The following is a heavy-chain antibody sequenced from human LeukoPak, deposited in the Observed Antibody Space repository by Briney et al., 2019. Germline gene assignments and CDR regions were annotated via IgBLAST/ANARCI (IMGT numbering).Heavy chain of an antibody. J-gene: IGHJ3*02. CDR1: GFTFSSHW. CDR3: ARCSTSCYDI. Sequence: GGSLILSCAASGFTFSSHWMYWVRQAPGKGLVWVSRISGDGSSTSYADSVKGRFTISRDNAKNTLYLQMNSLRADDTAVYYCARCSTSCYDIWGQGTMVTVSS. CDR2: ISGDGSST. D-gene: IGHD2-2*01. V-gene: IGHV3-74*01.